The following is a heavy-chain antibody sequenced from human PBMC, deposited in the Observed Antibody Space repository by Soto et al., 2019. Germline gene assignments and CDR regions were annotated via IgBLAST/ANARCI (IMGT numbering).Heavy chain of an antibody. CDR3: VKDGTPYDFWSGYFSNFDY. Sequence: GGSLRLSCSASGFTFSSYAMHWVRQAPGKGLEYVSAVSSNGGATYYADSVKGRFTISRDNSKNTLYLQMSTLTAEDTAVYYCVKDGTPYDFWSGYFSNFDYWGQGTLVTVSS. J-gene: IGHJ4*02. CDR2: VSSNGGAT. V-gene: IGHV3-64D*06. D-gene: IGHD3-3*01. CDR1: GFTFSSYA.